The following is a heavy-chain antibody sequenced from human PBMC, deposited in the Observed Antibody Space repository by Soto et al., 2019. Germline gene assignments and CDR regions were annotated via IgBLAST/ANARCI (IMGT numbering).Heavy chain of an antibody. CDR3: AREERGGCPVS. D-gene: IGHD1-1*01. Sequence: QVQLVESGGGVVQSGGSLRLSCAASEFIFSDYAMHWVRQAPGKGLEWVAIISYDGSEKYYADSVKGRFTISRDDSKSTLYLQMNSLRVEDSAIYYCAREERGGCPVSWGQGTMVAVSS. CDR2: ISYDGSEK. V-gene: IGHV3-30-3*01. CDR1: EFIFSDYA. J-gene: IGHJ5*02.